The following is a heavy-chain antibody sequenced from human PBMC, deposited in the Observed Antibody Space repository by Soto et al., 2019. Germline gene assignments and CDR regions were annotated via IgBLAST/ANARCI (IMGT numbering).Heavy chain of an antibody. CDR2: IYYSGST. CDR3: ARHNYGSGSTYFDY. V-gene: IGHV4-59*08. J-gene: IGHJ4*02. Sequence: PSETLSLTCTVSGGSISSYYWSWIRQPPGKGLKWIGYIYYSGSTNYNPSLKSRVTISVDTSKNQFSLKLNSMTAADTAVYYCARHNYGSGSTYFDYWGQGTLVTVSS. D-gene: IGHD3-10*01. CDR1: GGSISSYY.